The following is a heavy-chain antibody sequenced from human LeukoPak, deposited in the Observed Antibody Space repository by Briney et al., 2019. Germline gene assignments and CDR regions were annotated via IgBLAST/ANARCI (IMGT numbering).Heavy chain of an antibody. Sequence: SETLSLTCTVSGASISSYYWSWVRQPPGKELDWIGYIDYSGTTHYNPSLKSRVTISVDTSKNQFSLKLSSVTAADTAVYFCARHGGSHSFDCWGQGTLVTVSS. CDR2: IDYSGTT. V-gene: IGHV4-59*08. J-gene: IGHJ4*02. CDR3: ARHGGSHSFDC. CDR1: GASISSYY. D-gene: IGHD1-26*01.